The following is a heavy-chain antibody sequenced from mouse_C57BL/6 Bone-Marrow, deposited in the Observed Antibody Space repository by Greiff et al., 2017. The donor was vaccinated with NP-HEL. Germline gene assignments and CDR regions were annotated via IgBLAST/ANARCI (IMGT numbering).Heavy chain of an antibody. J-gene: IGHJ3*01. D-gene: IGHD1-1*01. Sequence: VQLQQSGTELVKPGASVKLSCKASGYTFTSYWMHWVKQRPGQGLEWIGNINPSNGGTNYNEKFKSKATLTVDKSSSTAYMQLSSLTSEDSAVYYCAISLYYCFAWFAYWGQGTLVTVSA. CDR1: GYTFTSYW. CDR2: INPSNGGT. CDR3: AISLYYCFAWFAY. V-gene: IGHV1-53*01.